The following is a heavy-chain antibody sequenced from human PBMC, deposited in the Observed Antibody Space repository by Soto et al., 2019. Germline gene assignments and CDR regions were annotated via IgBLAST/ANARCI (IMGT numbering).Heavy chain of an antibody. CDR3: AKDRGGSSRAVRGYYCYYGKDG. J-gene: IGHJ6*02. V-gene: IGHV3-30*18. CDR1: GFTFSSYG. CDR2: ISYDGSNK. Sequence: PGGSLRLSCAASGFTFSSYGMHWVRQAPGKGLERVAVISYDGSNKYYADSVKGRLTISRDNSKNTLDPRMNSRRGDDTAVYYCAKDRGGSSRAVRGYYCYYGKDGRGRGPTVT. D-gene: IGHD6-6*01.